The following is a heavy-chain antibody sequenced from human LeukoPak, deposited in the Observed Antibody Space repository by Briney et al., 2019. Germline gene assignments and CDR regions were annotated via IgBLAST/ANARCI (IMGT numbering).Heavy chain of an antibody. CDR2: ISSSSSYI. CDR3: ATMPPSGAHNSLDH. CDR1: GFTFNKYN. Sequence: PRGSLRLSCAASGFTFNKYNMNWVRPAPGKGLEWVSSISSSSSYIYYADSVKGRFTISRDNAKNSLYLQMNSLGAEDTAVYYCATMPPSGAHNSLDHWGQGTLVTVSS. J-gene: IGHJ4*02. D-gene: IGHD2-2*01. V-gene: IGHV3-21*01.